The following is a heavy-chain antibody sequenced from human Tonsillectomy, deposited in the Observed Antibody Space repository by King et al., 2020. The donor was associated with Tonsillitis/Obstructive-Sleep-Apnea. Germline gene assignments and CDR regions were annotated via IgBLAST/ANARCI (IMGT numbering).Heavy chain of an antibody. CDR1: GFTFGDYV. Sequence: EVQLVESGGGLVQPGRSLRLSCTGSGFTFGDYVMSWVRQAPGKGLEWVAFITRKTYGVTTEYAASVKGRFTVSRDDSKSIAYLQMNSLKTEDTAVYYCTHGGKLDYWGQGTLVTVSS. CDR3: THGGKLDY. CDR2: ITRKTYGVTT. J-gene: IGHJ4*02. D-gene: IGHD4-23*01. V-gene: IGHV3-49*04.